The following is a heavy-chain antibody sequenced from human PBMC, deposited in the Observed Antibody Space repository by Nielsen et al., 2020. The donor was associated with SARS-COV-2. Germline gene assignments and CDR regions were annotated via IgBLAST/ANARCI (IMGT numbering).Heavy chain of an antibody. V-gene: IGHV3-30-3*01. J-gene: IGHJ4*02. CDR2: ISYDGSNK. CDR3: ATEGGTYDYVWGSYRFY. Sequence: GESLKISCAASGFTFSSYAMHWVRQAPGKGLEWVAVISYDGSNKYYADSVKGRFTTSRDNSKNTLYLQMNSLRAEDTAVYYCATEGGTYDYVWGSYRFYWGQGTLVTVSS. CDR1: GFTFSSYA. D-gene: IGHD3-16*02.